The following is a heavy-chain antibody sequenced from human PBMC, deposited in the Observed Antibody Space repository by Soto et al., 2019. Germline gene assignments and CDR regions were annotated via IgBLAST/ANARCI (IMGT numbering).Heavy chain of an antibody. CDR1: GGTFSSYT. V-gene: IGHV1-69*08. J-gene: IGHJ4*02. CDR2: IIPILGIA. D-gene: IGHD6-6*01. Sequence: QVQLVQSGAEVKKPGSSVKVSCKASGGTFSSYTISWVRQAPGQGLEWMGRIIPILGIANYAQKFQGRVTITADKSTSTAYMELSSLRSEDTAVYYCARDLGEQLAGEDYCGQGTLVTVSS. CDR3: ARDLGEQLAGEDY.